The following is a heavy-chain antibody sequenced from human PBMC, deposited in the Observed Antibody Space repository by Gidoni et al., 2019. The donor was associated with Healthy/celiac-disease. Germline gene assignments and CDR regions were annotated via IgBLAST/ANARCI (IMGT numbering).Heavy chain of an antibody. CDR2: FDPEDGET. CDR1: GYTLTELS. CDR3: ATGACSSTSCYYKDFDY. D-gene: IGHD2-2*01. Sequence: QVQLVQSGAEVKQPGASVKVSCKVSGYTLTELSMHWVRQDPGKGLEWMGGFDPEDGETIYAQKFQGRVTMTEDTTTDTAYMELSSLRSEDTAVYYCATGACSSTSCYYKDFDYWGQGTLVTVSS. V-gene: IGHV1-24*01. J-gene: IGHJ4*02.